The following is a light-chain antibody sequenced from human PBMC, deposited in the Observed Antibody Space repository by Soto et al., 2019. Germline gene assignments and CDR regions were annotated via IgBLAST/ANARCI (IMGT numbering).Light chain of an antibody. CDR3: QQYDSSPWT. V-gene: IGKV3-20*01. CDR2: GAS. J-gene: IGKJ1*01. Sequence: EIVLTQSPGTLSLSPGERATLSCRASQSVSSSFLAWYQQKPGQAPRLLIYGASSRATGIPDRFSGSRSGTDFTLTISGLEPVDFAVYYCQQYDSSPWTFGQGTRVEIK. CDR1: QSVSSSF.